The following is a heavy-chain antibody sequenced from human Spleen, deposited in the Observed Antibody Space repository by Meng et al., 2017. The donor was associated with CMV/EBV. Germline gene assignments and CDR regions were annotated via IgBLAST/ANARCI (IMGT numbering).Heavy chain of an antibody. J-gene: IGHJ4*02. CDR2: ISSSGTYI. CDR1: EFTLSSYS. Sequence: GGSLRLSCAASEFTLSSYSMNWVRQAPGKGLQWVSSISSSGTYIYYADSVKGRFTMSRDNAKNSLYLQMNSLRAEDTAMYHCARGGYCSNTSCYTEDDIDYWGQGTLVTVSS. D-gene: IGHD2-2*02. CDR3: ARGGYCSNTSCYTEDDIDY. V-gene: IGHV3-21*01.